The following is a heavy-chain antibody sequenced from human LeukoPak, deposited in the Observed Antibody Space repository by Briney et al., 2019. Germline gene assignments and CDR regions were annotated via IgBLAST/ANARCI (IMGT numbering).Heavy chain of an antibody. V-gene: IGHV4-4*09. CDR3: ARGQPLGPSWWLTYYYYMDV. CDR1: GGSISSYY. CDR2: IYTSGST. J-gene: IGHJ6*03. D-gene: IGHD2-15*01. Sequence: PSETLSLTCTVSGGSISSYYWSWIRRPPGKGLEWIGYIYTSGSTNYNPSLKSRVTISVDTSKNQFSLKLSSVTAADTAVYYCARGQPLGPSWWLTYYYYMDVWGKGTTVTVSS.